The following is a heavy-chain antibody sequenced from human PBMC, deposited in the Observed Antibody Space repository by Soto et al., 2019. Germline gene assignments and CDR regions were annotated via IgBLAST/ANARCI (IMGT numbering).Heavy chain of an antibody. V-gene: IGHV1-69*13. CDR2: IVPIFGTA. CDR3: GIAAGYCYYYYGMDG. Sequence: SVKVSCKASGGTFSSYAISWVRQAPGQGLEWMGGIVPIFGTANYAQKFQGRVTITADESTSTAYMELSSLRSEDTAVYYCGIAAGYCYYYYGMDGWGQGTTVTVSS. CDR1: GGTFSSYA. J-gene: IGHJ6*01.